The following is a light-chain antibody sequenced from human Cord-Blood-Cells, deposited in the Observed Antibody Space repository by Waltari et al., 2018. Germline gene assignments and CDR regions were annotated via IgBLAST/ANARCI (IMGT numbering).Light chain of an antibody. CDR2: GAS. V-gene: IGKV3-15*01. CDR3: QQYNNWPFT. J-gene: IGKJ3*01. CDR1: QSVSSN. Sequence: EIVMTQSPATLSVSPGERATLSCRASQSVSSNLAWYQQKPGQAPRLLIYGASTCATGIPARFSGSVSGTEFTLTISSLQSEDFAVYYCQQYNNWPFTFGPGTKVDIK.